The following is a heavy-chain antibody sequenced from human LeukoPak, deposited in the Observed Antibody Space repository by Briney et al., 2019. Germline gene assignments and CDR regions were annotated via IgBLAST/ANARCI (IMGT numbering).Heavy chain of an antibody. J-gene: IGHJ3*02. Sequence: GGSLRLSCAASGFTFSSYAMSWVRQAPGKGLEWVSGISGSGGSTYYADSVKGRFTISRDNSKNTLYLQMNSLRAEDTALYYCAKDIVYYYGSGSRAFDIWGQGTMVPSPQ. CDR1: GFTFSSYA. D-gene: IGHD3-10*01. CDR2: ISGSGGST. CDR3: AKDIVYYYGSGSRAFDI. V-gene: IGHV3-23*01.